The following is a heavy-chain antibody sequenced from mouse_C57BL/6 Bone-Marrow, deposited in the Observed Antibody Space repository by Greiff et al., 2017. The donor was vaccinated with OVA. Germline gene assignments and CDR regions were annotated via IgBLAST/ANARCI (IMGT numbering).Heavy chain of an antibody. CDR2: IWSGGST. CDR3: ARTYDYPFQYAMDY. D-gene: IGHD2-4*01. V-gene: IGHV2-2*01. CDR1: GFSLTSYG. Sequence: VHLVESGPGLVQPSQSLSITCTVSGFSLTSYGVHWVRQSPGKGLEWLGVIWSGGSTDYNAAFISRLSISKDNSKSQVFFKMNSLQADDTAIYYCARTYDYPFQYAMDYWGQGTSVTVSS. J-gene: IGHJ4*01.